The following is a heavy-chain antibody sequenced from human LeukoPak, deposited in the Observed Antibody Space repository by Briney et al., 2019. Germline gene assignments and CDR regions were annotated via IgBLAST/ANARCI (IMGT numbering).Heavy chain of an antibody. CDR3: AGDIVATRTFDY. CDR1: GGSFSGYY. V-gene: IGHV4-34*01. Sequence: SETLSLTCAVYGGSFSGYYWGWIRQPPGKGLEWIGEINHSGSTNYNPSLKSRVTISVDTSKNQFSLKLSSVTAADTAVYYCAGDIVATRTFDYWGQGTLVTVSS. D-gene: IGHD5-12*01. J-gene: IGHJ4*02. CDR2: INHSGST.